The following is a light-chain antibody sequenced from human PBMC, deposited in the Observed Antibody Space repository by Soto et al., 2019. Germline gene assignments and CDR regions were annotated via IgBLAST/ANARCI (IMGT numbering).Light chain of an antibody. CDR2: DVN. CDR3: SSFTSNRIYV. J-gene: IGLJ1*01. CDR1: SSNVGGYNY. Sequence: QSVLTQPRSVSGSPGQSVSISCTGTSSNVGGYNYVSWYQQHPGKAPKVMIYDVNKRPSGISDRFSASKSGLTASLTISGLQPEDEADYYCSSFTSNRIYVFGPGTKVTVL. V-gene: IGLV2-11*01.